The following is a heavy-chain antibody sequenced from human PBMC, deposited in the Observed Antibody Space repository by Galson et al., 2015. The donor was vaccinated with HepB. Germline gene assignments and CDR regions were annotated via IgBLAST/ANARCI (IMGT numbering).Heavy chain of an antibody. CDR3: ARATLGWFDP. V-gene: IGHV3-11*01. J-gene: IGHJ5*02. CDR1: GFTFTDYP. CDR2: ISATGTTTI. Sequence: SLRLSCAASGFTFTDYPMSWIRQAPGKGLEWVSYISATGTTTIFYADSVKGRFTISRDNAKNSLYLQMTSLRAEDTAVYYCARATLGWFDPWGQGTLVTVSS. D-gene: IGHD2/OR15-2a*01.